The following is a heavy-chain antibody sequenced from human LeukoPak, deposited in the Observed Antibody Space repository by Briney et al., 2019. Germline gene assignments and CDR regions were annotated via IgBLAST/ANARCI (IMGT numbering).Heavy chain of an antibody. D-gene: IGHD2-15*01. CDR2: IKEDGSEK. CDR1: EFTFSNSW. V-gene: IGHV3-7*01. CDR3: ARGLLVVGGNDY. J-gene: IGHJ4*02. Sequence: GGSLRLSCAASEFTFSNSWMTWVRQAPGKGLERVANIKEDGSEKYYVDSVRGRFTISRDNAKNSLYLQMNSLRAEDTAVYYCARGLLVVGGNDYWGQGTLVTVSS.